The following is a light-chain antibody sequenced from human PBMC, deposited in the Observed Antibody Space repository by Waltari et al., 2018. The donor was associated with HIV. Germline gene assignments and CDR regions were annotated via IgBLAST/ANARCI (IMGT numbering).Light chain of an antibody. J-gene: IGKJ2*01. Sequence: DIQMTQSPSSLSASVGDRVTITCRASQAIANSLAWYQQKPGKAPKLLVYVASRLERGVPSRFSGGGSGTDYILTISSLQPEDFATYYCQQYYTTPHTFGQGTKLEIK. CDR2: VAS. CDR3: QQYYTTPHT. CDR1: QAIANS. V-gene: IGKV1-NL1*01.